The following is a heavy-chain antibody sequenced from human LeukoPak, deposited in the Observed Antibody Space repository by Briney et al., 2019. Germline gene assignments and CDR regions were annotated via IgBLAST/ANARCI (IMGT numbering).Heavy chain of an antibody. J-gene: IGHJ4*02. CDR2: MNPNSGNT. CDR3: ARGRRGYSGYGALWAY. V-gene: IGHV1-8*03. Sequence: ASVKVSCKASGYNFTSYDINWVRQATGQGLEWMGWMNPNSGNTGYAQKFQGRVTITRNTSISTACMELSSLRSEDTAVYYCARGRRGYSGYGALWAYWGQGTLVTVSS. CDR1: GYNFTSYD. D-gene: IGHD5-12*01.